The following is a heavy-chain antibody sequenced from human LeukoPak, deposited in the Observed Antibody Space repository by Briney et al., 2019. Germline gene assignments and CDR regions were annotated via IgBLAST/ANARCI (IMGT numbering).Heavy chain of an antibody. CDR1: GYTFTVYY. J-gene: IGHJ4*02. V-gene: IGHV1-2*06. D-gene: IGHD3-22*01. Sequence: ASVKVSCKASGYTFTVYYMHWVRQAPGQGLGWMGRINPNSGGTNYAQKLQGRVTMTRDTSISTAYMELSRLRSDDTAVYYCARSYYDSSGYYYDYWGQGTLVTVSS. CDR3: ARSYYDSSGYYYDY. CDR2: INPNSGGT.